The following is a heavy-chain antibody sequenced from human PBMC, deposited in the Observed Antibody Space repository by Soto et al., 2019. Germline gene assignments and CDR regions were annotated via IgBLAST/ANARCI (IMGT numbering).Heavy chain of an antibody. Sequence: ASVKVSCKASGYTFTSYAMHWVRQAPGQRLEWMGWINAGNGNTKYSQKFQGRVTITRDTSASTAYMELSSLRSEDTAVYYCAREDGIAVAGTGTRFDYWGQGTLVTV. J-gene: IGHJ4*02. CDR2: INAGNGNT. CDR1: GYTFTSYA. CDR3: AREDGIAVAGTGTRFDY. D-gene: IGHD6-19*01. V-gene: IGHV1-3*01.